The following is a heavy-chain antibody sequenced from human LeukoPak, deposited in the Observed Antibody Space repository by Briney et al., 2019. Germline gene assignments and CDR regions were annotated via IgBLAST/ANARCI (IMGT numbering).Heavy chain of an antibody. D-gene: IGHD2-15*01. V-gene: IGHV4-34*01. CDR2: INHSGST. CDR1: GGSFSGYY. J-gene: IGHJ4*02. Sequence: SETLSLTCAVYGGSFSGYYWSWIRQPPGKGLEWIGEINHSGSTNYNPSLKSRVTISVDTSKNQFSLKLSSVTAADTAVYYCARVLPKTYCSGGSCYGDYFDYWGQGALVTVSS. CDR3: ARVLPKTYCSGGSCYGDYFDY.